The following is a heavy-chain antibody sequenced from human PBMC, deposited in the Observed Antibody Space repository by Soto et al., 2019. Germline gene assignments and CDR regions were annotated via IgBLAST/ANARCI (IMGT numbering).Heavy chain of an antibody. J-gene: IGHJ4*02. Sequence: QVQLVQSGAEVKKPGASVKVSCKASGYTFTSYDMHWVRQAPGQGLEWMGIINPSGGSTSYAQKFQSRDTMTRDTSTRTGYMELSSLRSEDTAVYYCASGELTYYFDSWGQVILGTVST. V-gene: IGHV1-46*01. CDR3: ASGELTYYFDS. D-gene: IGHD1-26*01. CDR1: GYTFTSYD. CDR2: INPSGGST.